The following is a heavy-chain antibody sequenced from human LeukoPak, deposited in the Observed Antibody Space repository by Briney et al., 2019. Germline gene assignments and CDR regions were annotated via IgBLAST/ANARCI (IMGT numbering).Heavy chain of an antibody. CDR2: TRYDESNK. CDR1: GFTFSRYG. Sequence: GGSLRLSCAASGFTFSRYGMHWVRQAPGKGLEWVAFTRYDESNKYYADSVKGRFTISRDNSKNTLYLQMNSLRAEDTAVYYCAKDHDYGFDYWGQGTLVTVSS. J-gene: IGHJ4*02. D-gene: IGHD4/OR15-4a*01. V-gene: IGHV3-30*02. CDR3: AKDHDYGFDY.